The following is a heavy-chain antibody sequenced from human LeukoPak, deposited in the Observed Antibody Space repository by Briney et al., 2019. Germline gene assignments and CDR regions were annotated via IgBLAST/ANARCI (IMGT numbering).Heavy chain of an antibody. CDR1: GFTFSNAW. J-gene: IGHJ3*02. CDR3: TEMNDRDAFRI. CDR2: IKNKADGGTT. D-gene: IGHD5-24*01. V-gene: IGHV3-15*01. Sequence: PGGSLRLSCAASGFTFSNAWMSWIRQAPGKGLEWVGLIKNKADGGTTEDAAPMKGRFTISRDDSRDTLYLQMNSLKTEDTAMYYCTEMNDRDAFRIWGQGTMVTVSS.